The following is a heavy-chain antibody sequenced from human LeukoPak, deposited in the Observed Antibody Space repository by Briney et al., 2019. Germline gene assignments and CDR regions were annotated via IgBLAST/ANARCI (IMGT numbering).Heavy chain of an antibody. CDR1: GFTFSDYY. V-gene: IGHV3-23*01. CDR2: ISGSGDST. CDR3: AKSYSYYHMDD. J-gene: IGHJ6*03. Sequence: GGSLRLSCAASGFTFSDYYMSWIRQAPGKGLEWVSAISGSGDSTYYADSVKGRFTISRDNTKNTLYLQMNSLRGDDTAVYYCAKSYSYYHMDDWGKGTSVTVSS.